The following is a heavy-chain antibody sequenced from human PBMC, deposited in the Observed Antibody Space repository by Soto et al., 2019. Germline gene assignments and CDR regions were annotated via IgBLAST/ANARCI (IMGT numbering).Heavy chain of an antibody. J-gene: IGHJ4*02. V-gene: IGHV1-69*13. CDR1: GGTFYTYT. D-gene: IGHD5-18*01. CDR3: ARIPRYSFPTSDDLDS. CDR2: ITPIYPTT. Sequence: GASVKVSCKASGGTFYTYTFSWVRQAPGQGLEWMGSITPIYPTTNYAEKFQGRHTVTADGSTNTAYMELNSLTSDDTAVYYCARIPRYSFPTSDDLDSWGQGTLVTVSS.